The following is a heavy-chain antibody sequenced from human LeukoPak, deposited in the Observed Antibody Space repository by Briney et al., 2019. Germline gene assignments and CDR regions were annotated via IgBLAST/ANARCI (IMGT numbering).Heavy chain of an antibody. D-gene: IGHD6-13*01. CDR1: GGSISTYY. J-gene: IGHJ5*02. Sequence: PSETLSLTCTVSGGSISTYYWSWIRQPPGKGLEWIGYVYYNGVTDYNPSLKSRVTIPVDTSKNQFSLKLSSVTAADTAVYYCAGARASRSLGIAAAGKRFDPWGQGTLVTVSS. CDR3: AGARASRSLGIAAAGKRFDP. V-gene: IGHV4-59*12. CDR2: VYYNGVT.